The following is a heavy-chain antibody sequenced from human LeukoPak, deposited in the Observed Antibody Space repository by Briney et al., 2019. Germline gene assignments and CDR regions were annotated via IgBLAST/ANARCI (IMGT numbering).Heavy chain of an antibody. Sequence: SVKVSCKASGGTFSSYAISWVRQAPGQGLEWMGGIIPIFGTANYAQKFLGRVTITADESTSTAYMELSSLRSEDTAVYYCGAAAAGTAYFDYWGQGTLVTVSS. J-gene: IGHJ4*02. CDR3: GAAAAGTAYFDY. CDR2: IIPIFGTA. V-gene: IGHV1-69*13. D-gene: IGHD6-13*01. CDR1: GGTFSSYA.